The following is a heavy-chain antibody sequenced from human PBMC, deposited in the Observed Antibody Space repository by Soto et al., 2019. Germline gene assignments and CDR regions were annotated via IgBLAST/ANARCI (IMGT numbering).Heavy chain of an antibody. J-gene: IGHJ4*02. CDR2: IKSKIDGGTT. D-gene: IGHD3-10*01. V-gene: IGHV3-15*01. Sequence: EVQLVESGGGLVKPGGSLSLSCEASGFTFSNAWMSWVRQAPGKGLEWVGRIKSKIDGGTTDYASPVRGRLTISRDDSKNTLYLQMSSLKTDDTAVYYCTTAPIVVRGVPTYYFDHWGQGTLVTVSS. CDR1: GFTFSNAW. CDR3: TTAPIVVRGVPTYYFDH.